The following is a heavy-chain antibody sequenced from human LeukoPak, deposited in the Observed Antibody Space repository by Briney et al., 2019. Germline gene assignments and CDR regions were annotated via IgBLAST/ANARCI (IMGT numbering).Heavy chain of an antibody. V-gene: IGHV4-34*01. J-gene: IGHJ6*02. CDR2: INHSGST. CDR3: ARVGRTGRQLRPPYYYYGMDV. D-gene: IGHD1-26*01. CDR1: GGSFSGYY. Sequence: SETLSLTCAVYGGSFSGYYWSWIRQPPGKGLEWIGEINHSGSTNYNPSLKSRVTISVDTSKNQFSLKLSSVTAADTAVYYCARVGRTGRQLRPPYYYYGMDVWGQGTTVTVSS.